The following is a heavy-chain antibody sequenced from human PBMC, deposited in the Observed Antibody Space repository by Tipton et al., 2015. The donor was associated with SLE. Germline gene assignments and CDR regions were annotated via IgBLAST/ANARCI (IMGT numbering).Heavy chain of an antibody. CDR2: IYYSGST. V-gene: IGHV4-61*08. Sequence: TLSLTCTVSGGSISSGDYYWSWIRQPPGKGLEWIGYIYYSGSTNYNPSLKSRVTISVGTSKNQFSLKLSSVTAADTAVYYCARVGENYYDSSGYYYYWGQGTLVTVSS. CDR1: GGSISSGDYY. D-gene: IGHD3-22*01. J-gene: IGHJ4*02. CDR3: ARVGENYYDSSGYYYY.